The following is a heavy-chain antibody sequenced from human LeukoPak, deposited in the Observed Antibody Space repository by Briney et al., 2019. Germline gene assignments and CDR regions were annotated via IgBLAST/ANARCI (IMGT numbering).Heavy chain of an antibody. CDR2: IYYSGST. V-gene: IGHV4-39*07. J-gene: IGHJ4*02. CDR1: GGSISSSSYY. CDR3: ARVGPKTPDY. Sequence: PSETLSLTCTVSGGSISSSSYYWGWIRQPPGKGLEWIGSIYYSGSTYYNPSLKSRVTISVDTSKNQFSLKLSSVTAADTAVYYCARVGPKTPDYWGQGTLVTVSS.